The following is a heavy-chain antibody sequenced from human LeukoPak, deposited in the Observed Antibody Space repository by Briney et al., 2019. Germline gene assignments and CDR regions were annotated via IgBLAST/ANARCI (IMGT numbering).Heavy chain of an antibody. CDR1: GGSISSYY. Sequence: SETLSLTCTVSGGSISSYYWSWIRQPPGKGLEWIGYIYYSGSTNYNPSLKSRVTISVDTSKNQFSLKLSSVTAADTAVYYCARGGGILWFGELLQLDYWGQGTLVTVSS. CDR3: ARGGGILWFGELLQLDY. V-gene: IGHV4-59*01. J-gene: IGHJ4*02. CDR2: IYYSGST. D-gene: IGHD3-10*01.